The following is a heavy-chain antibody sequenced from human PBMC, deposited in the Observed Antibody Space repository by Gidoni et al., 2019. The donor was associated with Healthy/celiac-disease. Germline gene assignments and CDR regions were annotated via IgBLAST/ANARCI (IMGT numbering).Heavy chain of an antibody. J-gene: IGHJ6*02. CDR2: IYPGDSDT. CDR3: ARHAGGITGTTSYGMDV. D-gene: IGHD1-20*01. V-gene: IGHV5-51*01. Sequence: VRQMPGKGLEWMGIIYPGDSDTRYSPSFQGQVTISADKSISTAYLQWSSLKASDTAMYYCARHAGGITGTTSYGMDVWGQGTTVTVSS.